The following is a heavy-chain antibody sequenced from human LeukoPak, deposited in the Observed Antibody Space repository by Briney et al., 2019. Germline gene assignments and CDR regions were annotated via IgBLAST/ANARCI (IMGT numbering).Heavy chain of an antibody. CDR2: ISSSGSTI. Sequence: GGSLRLSCAASGFTFSSYEMNWVRQAPGKGLEWVSYISSSGSTIYYADSVKGRFTISRDNAKNSLYLQMNSLRAEDTAVYYCARAAVAGLYFDYWGRGTLVTVS. J-gene: IGHJ4*02. V-gene: IGHV3-48*03. CDR3: ARAAVAGLYFDY. D-gene: IGHD6-19*01. CDR1: GFTFSSYE.